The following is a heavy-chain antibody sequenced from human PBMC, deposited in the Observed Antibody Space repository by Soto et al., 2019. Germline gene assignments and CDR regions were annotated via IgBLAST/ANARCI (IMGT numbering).Heavy chain of an antibody. Sequence: EVQLVESGGGLVQPGGSLRLSCAASGFTFSSYSMNWVRQAPGKGLEWVSYISSSSSTIYYADSVKGRFTISRDNAKNSLYLQMNSLRDEDTAVYYCAREAYDFGAYYYGMDVWGQGTTVTVSS. D-gene: IGHD3-3*01. CDR2: ISSSSSTI. CDR3: AREAYDFGAYYYGMDV. V-gene: IGHV3-48*02. CDR1: GFTFSSYS. J-gene: IGHJ6*02.